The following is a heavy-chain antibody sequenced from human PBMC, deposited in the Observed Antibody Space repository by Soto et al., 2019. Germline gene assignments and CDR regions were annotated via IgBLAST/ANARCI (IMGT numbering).Heavy chain of an antibody. CDR2: ISSDGSNK. V-gene: IGHV3-30*18. D-gene: IGHD3-3*01. CDR3: AKQGIRFLEWLFSDY. CDR1: GFTFSSYG. Sequence: GGSVRLSCAASGFTFSSYGMHWVRQDPGKRLEWVAVISSDGSNKYNADSVKGRFIISRDNSKNTLYLQMNSLRAEDTAVYYCAKQGIRFLEWLFSDYWGQGT. J-gene: IGHJ4*02.